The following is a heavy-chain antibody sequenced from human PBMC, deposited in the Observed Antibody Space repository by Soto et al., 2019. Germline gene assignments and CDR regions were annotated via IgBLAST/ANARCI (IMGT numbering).Heavy chain of an antibody. V-gene: IGHV3-9*01. Sequence: EVQLVESGGGLVQPGRSLRLSCAASGFTFDDYAMHWVRQAPGKGLEWVSGISWNSGSIGYADSVKGRFTISRDNAXNXXYLQMNSLRAEETALYYCAKGHGSGYSPPAEYFQHWGQGTLVTVSS. D-gene: IGHD3-3*01. CDR1: GFTFDDYA. J-gene: IGHJ1*01. CDR2: ISWNSGSI. CDR3: AKGHGSGYSPPAEYFQH.